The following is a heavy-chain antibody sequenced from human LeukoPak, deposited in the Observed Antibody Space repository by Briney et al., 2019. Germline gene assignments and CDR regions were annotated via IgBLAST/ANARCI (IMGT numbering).Heavy chain of an antibody. J-gene: IGHJ4*02. CDR2: IYYSGST. Sequence: SETLSLTCTVSGGSISDYYWSWIRQPPGKGLEWIAYIYYSGSTSYNPSLKSRVTISVDTSKNQFSLKLRSATAADTAVYYCARRGYFDNWGQGTLVTVSS. CDR3: ARRGYFDN. CDR1: GGSISDYY. V-gene: IGHV4-59*01.